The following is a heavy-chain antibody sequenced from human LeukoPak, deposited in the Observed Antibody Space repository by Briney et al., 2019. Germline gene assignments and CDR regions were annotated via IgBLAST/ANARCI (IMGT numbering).Heavy chain of an antibody. D-gene: IGHD3-3*01. CDR3: ARGDTMTRHFDY. CDR2: ISVHNGET. J-gene: IGHJ4*02. CDR1: GYTFSDHG. Sequence: ASVKVSCKASGYTFSDHGFTWVRQAPGQGLEWMGWISVHNGETNYEHKLQGRVTLTTDTSTNTAYMELRSLRSDDTAVYYCARGDTMTRHFDYWGQGTLVTVSS. V-gene: IGHV1-18*04.